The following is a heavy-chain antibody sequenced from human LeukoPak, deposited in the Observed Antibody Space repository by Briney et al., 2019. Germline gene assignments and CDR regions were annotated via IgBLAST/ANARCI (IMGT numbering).Heavy chain of an antibody. CDR1: GYTFTSYG. D-gene: IGHD1-1*01. V-gene: IGHV1-18*01. Sequence: ASVKVSCKASGYTFTSYGISWVRQAPGQGLEWMGWISAYNGNTNYAQKLQGRVTMTTDTSTSTAYMELRSLRSDDTAVYYCARDRGSDQGWYTFDYWGQGTLATVSS. CDR3: ARDRGSDQGWYTFDY. CDR2: ISAYNGNT. J-gene: IGHJ4*02.